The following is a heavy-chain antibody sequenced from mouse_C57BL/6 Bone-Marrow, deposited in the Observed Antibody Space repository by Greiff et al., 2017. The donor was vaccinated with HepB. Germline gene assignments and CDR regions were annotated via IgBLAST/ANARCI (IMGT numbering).Heavy chain of an antibody. CDR1: GYTFTDYN. CDR2: INPNNGGT. CDR3: ARFNYYGSSYAYFDY. D-gene: IGHD1-1*01. V-gene: IGHV1-18*01. Sequence: VQLQQSGPELVKPGASVKIPCKASGYTFTDYNMDWVKQSHGKSLEWIGDINPNNGGTIYNQKFKGKATLTVDKSSSTAYMELRSLTSEDTAVYYCARFNYYGSSYAYFDYWGQGTTLTVSS. J-gene: IGHJ2*01.